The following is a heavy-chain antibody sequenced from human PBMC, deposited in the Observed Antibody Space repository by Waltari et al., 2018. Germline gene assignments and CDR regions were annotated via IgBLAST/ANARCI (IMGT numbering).Heavy chain of an antibody. D-gene: IGHD6-13*01. CDR1: GYTFTDYY. CDR2: VDPEDGET. J-gene: IGHJ6*03. CDR3: ATGFSSWYSSDYYYMGV. Sequence: EVQLVQSGAEVKKPGATVKISCKVSGYTFTDYYMHWVQQAPGKGLEWMGLVDPEDGETIYAEKFQGRVTITADTSTDTAYMELSSLRSEDTAVYYCATGFSSWYSSDYYYMGVWGKGTTVTVSS. V-gene: IGHV1-69-2*01.